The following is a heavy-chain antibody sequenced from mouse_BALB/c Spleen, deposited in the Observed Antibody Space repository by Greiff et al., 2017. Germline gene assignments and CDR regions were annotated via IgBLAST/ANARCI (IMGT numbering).Heavy chain of an antibody. CDR3: ARAGDYSGGFAY. J-gene: IGHJ3*01. V-gene: IGHV5-4*02. CDR1: GFTFSDYY. D-gene: IGHD2-4*01. Sequence: EVKLVESGGGLVKPGGSLKLSCAASGFTFSDYYMYWVRQTPEKRLEWVATISDGGSYTYYPDSVKGRFTISRDNAKKNLYLQMSSLKSEDTAMYYCARAGDYSGGFAYWGQGTLVTVSA. CDR2: ISDGGSYT.